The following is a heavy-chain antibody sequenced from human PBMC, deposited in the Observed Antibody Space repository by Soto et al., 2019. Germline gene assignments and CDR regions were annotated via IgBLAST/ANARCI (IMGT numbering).Heavy chain of an antibody. Sequence: SQTLSLTCAISGDSVSSNSAAWNWIRQSPSRGLEWLGRTYYRSKWYNDYAVSVKSRITTNPDTSKNQFSLQLNSVTPEDTAVYYCARERYCSSTSCYTYYYYGMDVWGQGTTVTVSS. V-gene: IGHV6-1*01. CDR2: TYYRSKWYN. CDR3: ARERYCSSTSCYTYYYYGMDV. J-gene: IGHJ6*02. CDR1: GDSVSSNSAA. D-gene: IGHD2-2*02.